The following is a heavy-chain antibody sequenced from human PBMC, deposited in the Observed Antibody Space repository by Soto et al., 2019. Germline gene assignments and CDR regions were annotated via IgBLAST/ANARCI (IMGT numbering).Heavy chain of an antibody. CDR1: GGSFSGYY. V-gene: IGHV4-34*01. CDR3: ARVTRIAARPYIDY. D-gene: IGHD6-6*01. Sequence: SETLSLTCAVYGGSFSGYYWSWIRQPPGKGLEWIGEINHSGSTNYNPSLKSRVTISVDTSKNRFSLKLSPVTAADTAVYYCARVTRIAARPYIDYWGQGTLVTVSS. CDR2: INHSGST. J-gene: IGHJ4*02.